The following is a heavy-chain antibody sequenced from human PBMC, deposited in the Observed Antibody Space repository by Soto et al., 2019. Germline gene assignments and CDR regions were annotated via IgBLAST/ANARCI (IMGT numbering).Heavy chain of an antibody. CDR3: ARERRDFWSGYAFDI. Sequence: PSETLSLTCAVYGGSCSGYYWSWIRQPPGKGLEWIGEINHSGSTNYNPSLKSRVTISVDTSKNQFSLKLSSVTAADTAVYYCARERRDFWSGYAFDIWGQGTMVTVSS. J-gene: IGHJ3*02. V-gene: IGHV4-34*01. CDR2: INHSGST. CDR1: GGSCSGYY. D-gene: IGHD3-3*01.